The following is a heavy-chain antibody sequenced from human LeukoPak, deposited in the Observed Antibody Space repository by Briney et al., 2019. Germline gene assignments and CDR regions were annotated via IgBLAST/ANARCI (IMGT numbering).Heavy chain of an antibody. V-gene: IGHV3-15*01. CDR3: ITERSGAFDY. CDR2: IKSNSNGGTT. CDR1: GFTVSDAW. J-gene: IGHJ4*02. Sequence: GGSLRLFCSASGFTVSDAWMNWVRHVPGKGLEWVALIKSNSNGGTTDYAAPVDGRFTISRDDSKNTLYLHMNSLKTEDTAMYYCITERSGAFDYWGQGTPVTVSP. D-gene: IGHD1-1*01.